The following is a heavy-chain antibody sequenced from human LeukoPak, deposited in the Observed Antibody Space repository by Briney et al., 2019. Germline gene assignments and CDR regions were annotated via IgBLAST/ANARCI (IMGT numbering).Heavy chain of an antibody. V-gene: IGHV1-24*01. D-gene: IGHD1-1*01. CDR3: ATDLEYGTTWDY. CDR1: GYTHTELS. J-gene: IGHJ4*02. Sequence: ASVKVSCKVSGYTHTELSMHWVRQAPGRGREWMGGFYPEDGETIYSKDFQGSVTMTEDTCTDTAYMDLNNLRSEDTAVYYYATDLEYGTTWDYWGQGTLVTVSS. CDR2: FYPEDGET.